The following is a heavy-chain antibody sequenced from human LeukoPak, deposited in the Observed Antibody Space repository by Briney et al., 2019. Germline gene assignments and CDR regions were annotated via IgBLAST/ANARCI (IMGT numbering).Heavy chain of an antibody. CDR2: ISGSGGST. Sequence: QAGGSLRLSCAASGFTFSNAWMSWVRQAPGKGLEWVSAISGSGGSTYYADSVKGRFTISRDNSKNTLYLQMNSLRAEDMAVYYCAKDRNGGTIFGVPTDYWGQGTLVTVSS. CDR3: AKDRNGGTIFGVPTDY. CDR1: GFTFSNAW. J-gene: IGHJ4*02. V-gene: IGHV3-23*01. D-gene: IGHD3-3*01.